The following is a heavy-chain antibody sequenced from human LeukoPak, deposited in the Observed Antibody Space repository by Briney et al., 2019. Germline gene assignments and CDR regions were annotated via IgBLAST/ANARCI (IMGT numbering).Heavy chain of an antibody. CDR3: AKAETKAYGWGSYLFYY. Sequence: PGGSVRLSCAASGFTFSSYAMSWVRQAPGKALEWVSAISGSGGSTYYADSVKGRFTISRDNSKNPLYLQMNSLRAEDTTVYYYAKAETKAYGWGSYLFYYWGQGTLVTVSS. J-gene: IGHJ4*02. CDR2: ISGSGGST. V-gene: IGHV3-23*01. D-gene: IGHD3-10*01. CDR1: GFTFSSYA.